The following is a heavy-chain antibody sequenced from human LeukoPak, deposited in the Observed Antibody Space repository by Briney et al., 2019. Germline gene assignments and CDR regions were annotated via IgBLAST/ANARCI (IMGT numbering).Heavy chain of an antibody. D-gene: IGHD6-19*01. CDR1: GGSISSYY. CDR3: AGGRIAVAGTGAFDI. V-gene: IGHV4-59*08. Sequence: SETLSLTCTVSGGSISSYYWSWIRQPPGKGLEWIGYIYYSGSTNYNPSLKSRVTISVDTSKNQFSLKLSSVTAADTAVYYCAGGRIAVAGTGAFDIWGQGTMVTVSS. J-gene: IGHJ3*02. CDR2: IYYSGST.